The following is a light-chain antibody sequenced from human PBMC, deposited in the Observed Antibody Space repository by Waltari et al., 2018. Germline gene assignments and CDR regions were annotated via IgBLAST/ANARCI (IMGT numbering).Light chain of an antibody. J-gene: IGKJ2*03. CDR2: RIS. CDR3: QQGHSIPYS. V-gene: IGKV3D-7*01. Sequence: EIVLTQSPTSMAVSQGERVTISCTASSSVSTSYFHWYQQKPGFPPRLLVYRISSLASGVPARFSGSGSGTSYTLIISSMEAEDAANYYCQQGHSIPYSFGQGTKVEIK. CDR1: SSVSTSY.